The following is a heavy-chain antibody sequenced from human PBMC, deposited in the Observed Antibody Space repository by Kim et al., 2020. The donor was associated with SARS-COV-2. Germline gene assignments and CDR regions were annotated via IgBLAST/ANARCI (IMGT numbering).Heavy chain of an antibody. D-gene: IGHD3-9*01. Sequence: GGSLRLSCESSEFTFSRHGMNWVRQAPGKGLEWVSFISTSGSQIYYAESVKGRFTISRDDAKGTLYLQMKSLRVEDMAVYHCARGYGTLIGFNPPPLDLWGQGTLVTVSS. V-gene: IGHV3-21*01. J-gene: IGHJ5*02. CDR2: ISTSGSQI. CDR3: ARGYGTLIGFNPPPLDL. CDR1: EFTFSRHG.